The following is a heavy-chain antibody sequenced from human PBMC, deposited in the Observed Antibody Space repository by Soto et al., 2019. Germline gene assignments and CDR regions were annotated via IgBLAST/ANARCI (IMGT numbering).Heavy chain of an antibody. CDR2: IYYSGST. CDR1: GGSISSYY. J-gene: IGHJ6*02. D-gene: IGHD1-26*01. Sequence: QVQLQESGPGLVKPSETLSLTCTVSGGSISSYYWSWIRQPPGKGLEWIGYIYYSGSTNYNPSLKSRVTISVDTSKNQFSLKLSSVTAADTAVYYCARGGGYSGSYYPYGMDVWGQGTTVTVSS. V-gene: IGHV4-59*01. CDR3: ARGGGYSGSYYPYGMDV.